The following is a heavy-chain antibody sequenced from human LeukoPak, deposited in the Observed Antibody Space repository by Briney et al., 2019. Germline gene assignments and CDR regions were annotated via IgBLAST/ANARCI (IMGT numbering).Heavy chain of an antibody. J-gene: IGHJ4*02. D-gene: IGHD6-13*01. Sequence: PSETLSLTCTVSGGSISSYYWSWIRQPPGKGLEWIGYIYYSGSTNYNPSLKSRVTISVDTSKTQFSLKLSSVTAADTAVYYCARANIAAALHWGQGTLVTVSS. CDR3: ARANIAAALH. CDR1: GGSISSYY. V-gene: IGHV4-59*01. CDR2: IYYSGST.